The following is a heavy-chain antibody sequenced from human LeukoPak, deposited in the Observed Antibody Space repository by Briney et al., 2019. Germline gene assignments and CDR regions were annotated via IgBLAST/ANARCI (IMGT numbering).Heavy chain of an antibody. J-gene: IGHJ4*02. CDR2: ISWNSGSI. D-gene: IGHD1-26*01. CDR1: GFTFSSYS. V-gene: IGHV3-9*01. CDR3: AKSRELLAARFDY. Sequence: GGSLRLSCAASGFTFSSYSMNWVRQAPGKGLEWVSGISWNSGSIGYADSVKGRFTISRDNAKNSLYLQMNSLRAEDTALYYCAKSRELLAARFDYWGQGTLVTVSS.